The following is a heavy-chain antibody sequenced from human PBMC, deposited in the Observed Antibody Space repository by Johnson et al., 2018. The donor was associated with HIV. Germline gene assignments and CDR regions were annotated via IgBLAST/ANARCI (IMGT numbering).Heavy chain of an antibody. CDR2: IKSKTDGGTT. V-gene: IGHV3-15*01. CDR1: GFTFSGSA. J-gene: IGHJ3*01. CDR3: TTDGRIPVAHHDAFDV. Sequence: VQLVESGGDLVQPGGSLKVSCAASGFTFSGSAMHWVRQASGKGLEWVGRIKSKTDGGTTDYAAPVKGRFTISRDDSKNTLYLQMNSLKTEDTAVYYCTTDGRIPVAHHDAFDVWGQGTMVTVSS. D-gene: IGHD6-19*01.